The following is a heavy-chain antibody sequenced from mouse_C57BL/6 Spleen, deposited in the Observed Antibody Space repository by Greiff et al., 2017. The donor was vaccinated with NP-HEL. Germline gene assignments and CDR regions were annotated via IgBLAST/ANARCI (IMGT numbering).Heavy chain of an antibody. CDR3: ARPPYYDYDGFDY. D-gene: IGHD2-4*01. V-gene: IGHV1-50*01. Sequence: VQLQQSGAELVKPGASVKLSCKASGYTFTSYWMQWVKQRPGQGLEWIGEIDPSDSYTNYNQKFKGKATLTVDTSSSTAYMQLSSLTSEDSAVYYCARPPYYDYDGFDYWGQGTTLTVSS. J-gene: IGHJ2*01. CDR1: GYTFTSYW. CDR2: IDPSDSYT.